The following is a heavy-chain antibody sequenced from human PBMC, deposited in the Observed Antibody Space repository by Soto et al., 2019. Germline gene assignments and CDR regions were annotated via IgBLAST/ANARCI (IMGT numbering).Heavy chain of an antibody. Sequence: ASVKVSCKASGYTFTSYYMHWARQAPGQGLEWMGIINPSGGSTSYAQKFQGRVTMTRDTSTSTVYMELSSLRSEDTAVYYCARPRYSGSYPYYFDYWGQGTLVTVSS. J-gene: IGHJ4*02. D-gene: IGHD1-26*01. CDR2: INPSGGST. CDR1: GYTFTSYY. CDR3: ARPRYSGSYPYYFDY. V-gene: IGHV1-46*01.